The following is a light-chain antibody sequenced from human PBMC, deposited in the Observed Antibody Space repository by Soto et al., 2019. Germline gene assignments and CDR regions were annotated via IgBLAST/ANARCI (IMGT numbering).Light chain of an antibody. J-gene: IGLJ1*01. Sequence: QSVLTQPASVSGSPGQSITISCTRTNSDVGGYNYVSWYQQHPGKAPELMIYEVSHRPSGVSNRFSGSKSDNTASLTISGLQAEDEADYYCSSYTSISTLYVFGTGTKVTVL. CDR3: SSYTSISTLYV. V-gene: IGLV2-14*01. CDR2: EVS. CDR1: NSDVGGYNY.